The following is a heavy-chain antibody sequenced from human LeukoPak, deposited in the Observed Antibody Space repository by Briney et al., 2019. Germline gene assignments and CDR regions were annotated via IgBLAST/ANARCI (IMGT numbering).Heavy chain of an antibody. CDR2: IWYDGSNK. V-gene: IGHV3-33*01. D-gene: IGHD6-13*01. J-gene: IGHJ4*02. CDR3: AREGIAAAGLLDY. CDR1: GFTFSSYG. Sequence: GGSLRLSCAASGFTFSSYGMHWVRQAPGKGLEWVAVIWYDGSNKYYADSVKGQFTISRDNSKNTLYLQMNSLRAEDTAVYYCAREGIAAAGLLDYWGQGTLVTVSS.